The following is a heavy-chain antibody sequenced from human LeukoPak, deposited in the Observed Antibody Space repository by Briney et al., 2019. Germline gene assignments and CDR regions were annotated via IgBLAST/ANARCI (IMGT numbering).Heavy chain of an antibody. CDR3: ARDSSGWHY. V-gene: IGHV3-30-3*01. CDR2: IPYDGSNK. D-gene: IGHD6-19*01. CDR1: GFTFSSYA. J-gene: IGHJ4*02. Sequence: GGSLRLSCAASGFTFSSYAMHWVRQAPGKGLEWVAVIPYDGSNKYYADSVKGRFTISRDNSKNTLYLQMNSLRAEDTAVYYCARDSSGWHYWGQGTLVTVSS.